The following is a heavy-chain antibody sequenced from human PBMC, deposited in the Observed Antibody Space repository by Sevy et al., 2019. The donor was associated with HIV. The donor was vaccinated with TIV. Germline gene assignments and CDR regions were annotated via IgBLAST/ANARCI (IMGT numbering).Heavy chain of an antibody. CDR2: ISNDGINE. D-gene: IGHD1-26*01. CDR1: GFSFSYYG. V-gene: IGHV3-30*18. J-gene: IGHJ6*02. Sequence: GGSLRLSCIGSGFSFSYYGIHWVRQSPGKGLDWVALISNDGINEYYADSVKGRSTISRDNSRNTVYLEMNSLRNEETAIYFCANAYSGSYSHSYLYALDVWGQGTTVTVSS. CDR3: ANAYSGSYSHSYLYALDV.